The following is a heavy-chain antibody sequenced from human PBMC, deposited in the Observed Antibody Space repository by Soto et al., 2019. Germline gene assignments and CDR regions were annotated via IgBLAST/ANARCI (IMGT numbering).Heavy chain of an antibody. CDR3: AKDLSYYDSSGYFHY. J-gene: IGHJ4*02. CDR1: GFTFSSYA. V-gene: IGHV3-30*18. D-gene: IGHD3-22*01. Sequence: PGWSLRLSCAASGFTFSSYAMHWVRQAPGKGLEWVAVISYDGSNKYYVDSVKGRFTISRDNSKNTLYLQMNSLRAEDTAVYYCAKDLSYYDSSGYFHYWAQGTLVTVS. CDR2: ISYDGSNK.